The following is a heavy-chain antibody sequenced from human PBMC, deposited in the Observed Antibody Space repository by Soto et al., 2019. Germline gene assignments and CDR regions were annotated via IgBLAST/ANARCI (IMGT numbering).Heavy chain of an antibody. CDR1: GGTFSSYA. CDR3: ARVWGGYCSSTSCSRYYGMDV. J-gene: IGHJ6*02. D-gene: IGHD2-2*01. Sequence: QVQLVQSGAEVKKPGSSVKVSCKASGGTFSSYAISWVRQAPGQGLEWMGGIIPIFGTANYAQKFQGRVTIIADESTSTAYMELSSLRSEDTAVYYCARVWGGYCSSTSCSRYYGMDVWGQGTTVTVSS. CDR2: IIPIFGTA. V-gene: IGHV1-69*01.